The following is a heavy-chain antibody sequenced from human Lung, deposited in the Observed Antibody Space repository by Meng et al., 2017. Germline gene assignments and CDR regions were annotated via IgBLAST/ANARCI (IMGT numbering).Heavy chain of an antibody. D-gene: IGHD4-11*01. V-gene: IGHV4-34*01. Sequence: QVRLQRWGAGLLKHSETLPLTCAVSGWSFSDYYWSWIRQPPGKGLEWIGEINHSGSTNYNPSLESRATISVDTSQNNLSLKLSSVTAADSAVYYCARGPTTMAHDFDYWGQGTLVTVSS. J-gene: IGHJ4*02. CDR3: ARGPTTMAHDFDY. CDR1: GWSFSDYY. CDR2: INHSGST.